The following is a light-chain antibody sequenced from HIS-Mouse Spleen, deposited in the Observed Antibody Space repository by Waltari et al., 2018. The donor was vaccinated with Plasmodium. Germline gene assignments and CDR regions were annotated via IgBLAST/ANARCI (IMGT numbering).Light chain of an antibody. V-gene: IGKV1-39*01. CDR3: QQYNNWSFT. CDR1: QSISSY. Sequence: DIQMTQSPSSLSASVGHRVTITCRASQSISSYLNWYQQKPGKAPKLLIYAASSLQSGVPSRFSGSGSGTDFTLTISSLQPEDFATYYCQQYNNWSFTFGPGTKVDIK. CDR2: AAS. J-gene: IGKJ3*01.